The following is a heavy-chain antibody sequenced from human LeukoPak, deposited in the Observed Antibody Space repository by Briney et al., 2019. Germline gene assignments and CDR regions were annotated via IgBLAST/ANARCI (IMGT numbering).Heavy chain of an antibody. V-gene: IGHV4-34*01. CDR3: ATSGGPLNWFDP. CDR2: INHRGYT. CDR1: GGSFSGYY. J-gene: IGHJ5*02. D-gene: IGHD6-6*01. Sequence: PPETLSLTCAAYGGSFSGYYWSWIRQPPGKGLEWIGEINHRGYTNYNPSLKSRVIISVDTSKNQFSLRLSSLTAADTAVYYCATSGGPLNWFDPWGQGTLVTVSS.